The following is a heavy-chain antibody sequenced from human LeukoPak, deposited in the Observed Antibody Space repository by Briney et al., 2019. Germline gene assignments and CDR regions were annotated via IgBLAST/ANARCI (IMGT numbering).Heavy chain of an antibody. CDR3: ARTTEGYCSSASCFGFSYSYYMDV. CDR2: TYYSGST. Sequence: PSETLSLTCTVSGGSISSYYWSWIRQPPGKGLEWIGYTYYSGSTNYNPSLKSRVTISVDTSKNQFSLKLSSVIAADTAVYYCARTTEGYCSSASCFGFSYSYYMDVWGKGTTVTISS. V-gene: IGHV4-59*01. D-gene: IGHD2-2*01. J-gene: IGHJ6*03. CDR1: GGSISSYY.